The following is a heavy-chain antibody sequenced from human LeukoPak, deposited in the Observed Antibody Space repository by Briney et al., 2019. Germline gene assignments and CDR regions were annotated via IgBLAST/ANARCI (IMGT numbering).Heavy chain of an antibody. J-gene: IGHJ4*02. CDR3: AKGRSSSQYYFDY. D-gene: IGHD6-13*01. CDR2: ISGSGGST. V-gene: IGHV3-23*01. CDR1: GFTFSSYA. Sequence: GGSLRLSCAASGFTFSSYAMSWVRQARGKGLEWVSAISGSGGSTYYADSVKGRFTISRDNSKNTLFLQMNSLRAEDTAVYYCAKGRSSSQYYFDYWGQGTLVTVSS.